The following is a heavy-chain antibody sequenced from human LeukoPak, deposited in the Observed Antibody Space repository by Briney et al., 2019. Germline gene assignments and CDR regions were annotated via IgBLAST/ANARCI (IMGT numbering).Heavy chain of an antibody. CDR3: AREVGGDYYDSSGYYFDY. J-gene: IGHJ4*02. V-gene: IGHV1-69*01. Sequence: ASVKVSCKASGGTFSNYAISWVRQAPGQGLEWMGGIIPIFGIANYAQKFQGRVTITADESTSTAYMELSSLRSEDTAVYYCAREVGGDYYDSSGYYFDYWGQGTLVTVSS. CDR1: GGTFSNYA. CDR2: IIPIFGIA. D-gene: IGHD3-22*01.